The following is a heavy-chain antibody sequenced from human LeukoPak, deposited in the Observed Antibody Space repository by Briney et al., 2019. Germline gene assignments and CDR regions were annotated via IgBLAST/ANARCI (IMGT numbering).Heavy chain of an antibody. V-gene: IGHV4-39*02. D-gene: IGHD3-9*01. CDR1: GGSISTSSYY. CDR2: FYYSGST. Sequence: KPSETLSLTCTVSGGSISTSSYYWGWIRQPPGKGLEWIGSFYYSGSTYYNPSLKSRVTISVDTSKKHFSLKLSSVTAADTAVYYCARVFPPPPYYFDYWGQGTLVTVSS. CDR3: ARVFPPPPYYFDY. J-gene: IGHJ4*02.